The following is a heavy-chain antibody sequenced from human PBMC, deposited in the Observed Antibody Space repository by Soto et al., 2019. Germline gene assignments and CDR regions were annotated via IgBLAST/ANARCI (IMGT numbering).Heavy chain of an antibody. CDR1: GFTLSGYA. V-gene: IGHV3-64*01. Sequence: EVQLAESGGGLAQPGGSLRLSCAASGFTLSGYAMDWLRQAPGKGLEYVSGISSNGVGTYYANSVQGRFTISRDNSKNTVYLQMGSLRPEDMAVYYCARRARPDFYYMDVWGKGTTVTVCS. CDR2: ISSNGVGT. CDR3: ARRARPDFYYMDV. J-gene: IGHJ6*03. D-gene: IGHD6-6*01.